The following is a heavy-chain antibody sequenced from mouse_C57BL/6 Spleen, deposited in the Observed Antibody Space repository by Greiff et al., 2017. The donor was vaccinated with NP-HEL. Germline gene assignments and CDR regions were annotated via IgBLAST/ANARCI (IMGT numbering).Heavy chain of an antibody. CDR1: GYTFTDYY. CDR3: ARTMVTYYFDY. V-gene: IGHV1-26*01. Sequence: EVQLQQSGPELVKPWASVKISCKASGYTFTDYYMNWVKQSHGKSLEWIGDINPNNGGTSYNQKFKGKATLTVDKSSSTAYMELRSLTSEDSAVYYCARTMVTYYFDYWGQGTTLTVSS. D-gene: IGHD2-2*01. CDR2: INPNNGGT. J-gene: IGHJ2*01.